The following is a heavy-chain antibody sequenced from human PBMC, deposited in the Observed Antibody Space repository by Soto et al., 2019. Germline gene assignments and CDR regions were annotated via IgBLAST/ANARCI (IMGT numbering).Heavy chain of an antibody. Sequence: EVQLVESGGGLVKPGESLRVSCAASGFTFSIAWMNWVRQAPGKGLEWVGRIKSEIENGATDYAAPVKGRFTISRDDSKNTLYLQMNSLKTEDTAVYYCTPDSWFDPWGQGTLVTVSS. CDR3: TPDSWFDP. CDR1: GFTFSIAW. V-gene: IGHV3-15*01. J-gene: IGHJ5*02. CDR2: IKSEIENGAT.